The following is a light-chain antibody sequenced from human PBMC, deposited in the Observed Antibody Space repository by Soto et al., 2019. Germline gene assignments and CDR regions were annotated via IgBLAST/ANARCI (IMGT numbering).Light chain of an antibody. V-gene: IGKV1-6*01. Sequence: AIQMTQSPSSLSVSVGDRVTITCRASQDISTELGWYQQKPGKAPRLLIYGAFSLQSGVPSRFSGSGSGTEFTLTISSLQPDDFATYYCLQDFTYPRTFGQGTKVEVK. CDR1: QDISTE. J-gene: IGKJ1*01. CDR3: LQDFTYPRT. CDR2: GAF.